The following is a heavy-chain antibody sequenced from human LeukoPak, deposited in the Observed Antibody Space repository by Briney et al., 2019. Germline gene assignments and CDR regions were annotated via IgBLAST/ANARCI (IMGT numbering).Heavy chain of an antibody. D-gene: IGHD2-2*01. J-gene: IGHJ6*02. CDR2: INPDGSEK. CDR1: GFTFSSKW. V-gene: IGHV3-7*01. Sequence: AGGSLRLSCVASGFTFSSKWVSWVRQSPEKGLEWVANINPDGSEKYYVDSVRGRFTISRDNAKNSLYLQMNSLRPDDTAVYYCARRGPPDYYYGMDVWGQGTTVTVSS. CDR3: ARRGPPDYYYGMDV.